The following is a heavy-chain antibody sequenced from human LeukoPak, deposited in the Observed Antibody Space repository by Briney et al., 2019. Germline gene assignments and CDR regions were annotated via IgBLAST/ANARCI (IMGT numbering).Heavy chain of an antibody. V-gene: IGHV3-49*04. CDR1: GFILGDYA. J-gene: IGHJ4*02. Sequence: GGSLRLSCIPSGFILGDYAMSWVRQAPGKGLEWVGFIRSKAYGGTTEYAASVRGRFTISRDDSKSIAYLQMNSLRAEDTAVYYCAKGYKRRTVVTYYFDYWGQGTLVTVSS. D-gene: IGHD4-23*01. CDR2: IRSKAYGGTT. CDR3: AKGYKRRTVVTYYFDY.